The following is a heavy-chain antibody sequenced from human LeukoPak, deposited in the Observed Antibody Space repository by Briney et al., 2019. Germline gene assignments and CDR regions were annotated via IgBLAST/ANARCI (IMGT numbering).Heavy chain of an antibody. Sequence: ASVKVSCKASGYTFTSYYMHWVRQAPGQGLEWMGIINPSGGSTSYAQKFQGRVTMTRDTSTSTVYMELSSLRSEDTAVYHCARGGPVAAINYYYYGMDVWGKGTTVTVSS. J-gene: IGHJ6*04. D-gene: IGHD2-15*01. CDR1: GYTFTSYY. CDR3: ARGGPVAAINYYYYGMDV. V-gene: IGHV1-46*01. CDR2: INPSGGST.